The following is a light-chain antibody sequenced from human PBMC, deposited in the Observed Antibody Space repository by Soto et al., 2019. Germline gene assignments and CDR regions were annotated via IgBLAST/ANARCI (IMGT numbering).Light chain of an antibody. Sequence: DIQMTQSPSTLSASVGDRVTITCRASQRISSCLAWYQQKPGKAPKLLIYKASCLESGVPARFSGSGSGTEFTLTISSLQPDDFATYYCQQYNSYPWTFGQGTKVEIK. CDR1: QRISSC. V-gene: IGKV1-5*03. J-gene: IGKJ1*01. CDR3: QQYNSYPWT. CDR2: KAS.